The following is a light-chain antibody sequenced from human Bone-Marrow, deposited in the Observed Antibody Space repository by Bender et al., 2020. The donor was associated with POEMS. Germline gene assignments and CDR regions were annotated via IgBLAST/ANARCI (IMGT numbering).Light chain of an antibody. Sequence: QSALTQPASVSGSLGQSITISCTGTSSDVGGYDYVSWYQQHPGKAPKLMIYGVTKRPSGVPDRFSGAKSANTASLTISGLQPEDEAHYYCSSYSDSSTLLIFGGGTKLTVL. CDR1: SSDVGGYDY. J-gene: IGLJ2*01. CDR2: GVT. V-gene: IGLV2-14*01. CDR3: SSYSDSSTLLI.